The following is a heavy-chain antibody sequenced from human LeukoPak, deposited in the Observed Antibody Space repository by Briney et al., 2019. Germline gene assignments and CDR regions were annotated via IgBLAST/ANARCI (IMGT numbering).Heavy chain of an antibody. CDR3: ARVGSGYSGYNPAGGDY. V-gene: IGHV7-4-1*02. J-gene: IGHJ4*02. CDR1: GGTISSYA. Sequence: ASVKVSCKASGGTISSYAISWVRQAPGQGLEWMGWINTNTGNPTYAQGFTGRFVFSLDTSVSTAYLQISSLKAEDTAVYYCARVGSGYSGYNPAGGDYWGQGTLVTVSS. CDR2: INTNTGNP. D-gene: IGHD5-12*01.